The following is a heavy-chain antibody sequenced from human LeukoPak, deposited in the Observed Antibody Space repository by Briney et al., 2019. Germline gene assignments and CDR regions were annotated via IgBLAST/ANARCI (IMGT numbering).Heavy chain of an antibody. D-gene: IGHD4-17*01. CDR3: ARDFGDFRTDY. CDR2: SDYSGGT. J-gene: IGHJ4*02. CDR1: GGSIRSTVHY. Sequence: SETLSLTCTVSGGSIRSTVHYWAWIRQSPGKGLEWIGSSDYSGGTTYNPSLKSRATVSVDTSKNQFSLKLTSVTAADTAVYYCARDFGDFRTDYWGQGTLVTVSS. V-gene: IGHV4-39*01.